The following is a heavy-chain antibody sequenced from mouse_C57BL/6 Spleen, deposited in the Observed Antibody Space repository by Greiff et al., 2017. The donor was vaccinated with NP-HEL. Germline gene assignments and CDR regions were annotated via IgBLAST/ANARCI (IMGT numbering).Heavy chain of an antibody. CDR2: IDPNSGGT. D-gene: IGHD2-4*01. J-gene: IGHJ2*01. Sequence: VKQSCKASGYTFTSYWMHWVKQRPGRGLEWIGRIDPNSGGTKYNEKFKSKATLSVDKPSSTAYMQLSSLTSEDSAVYYCAQFYYDYDGGSFDYWGQGTTLTVSS. V-gene: IGHV1-72*01. CDR3: AQFYYDYDGGSFDY. CDR1: GYTFTSYW.